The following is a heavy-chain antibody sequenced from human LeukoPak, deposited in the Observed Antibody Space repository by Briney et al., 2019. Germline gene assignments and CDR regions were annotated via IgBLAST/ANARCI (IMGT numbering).Heavy chain of an antibody. Sequence: GGSLRLSCTASGFTFGDYAMSWVRQAPGKGLEWVGFIRSKAYGGTTEYAASVKGRFTISRDDSKSIAYLQMTSLKTEDTAVYSCTRRPRKDVWGKGTTVTVSS. CDR2: IRSKAYGGTT. V-gene: IGHV3-49*04. CDR1: GFTFGDYA. J-gene: IGHJ6*04. CDR3: TRRPRKDV.